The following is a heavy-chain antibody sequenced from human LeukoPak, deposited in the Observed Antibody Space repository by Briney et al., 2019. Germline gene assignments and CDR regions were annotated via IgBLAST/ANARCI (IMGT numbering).Heavy chain of an antibody. V-gene: IGHV3-49*04. J-gene: IGHJ4*02. Sequence: PGGSLRLSCTASGFTFCDYAMSWVRQAPGKGLEWVGFIRSKAYGGTTKYAASVKGTFTISRDDSKSIAYLQMNILKTEDTAVYYCTPEPSAITFDYWGQGTLVTVSS. CDR2: IRSKAYGGTT. CDR3: TPEPSAITFDY. CDR1: GFTFCDYA.